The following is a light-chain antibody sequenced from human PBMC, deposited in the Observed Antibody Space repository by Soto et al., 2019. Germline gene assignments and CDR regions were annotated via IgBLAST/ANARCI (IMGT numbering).Light chain of an antibody. J-gene: IGLJ1*01. Sequence: QSALTQPASVSGSPGQSITISCTGSSSDIGGYDFVSWYKQHPGKAPQLMIYGVTNRPSGVSNSFSGAKSGNTASLTISGLQAEDEADYYCSSFTNPNPLDVFGTGTKLTVL. CDR2: GVT. CDR1: SSDIGGYDF. V-gene: IGLV2-14*03. CDR3: SSFTNPNPLDV.